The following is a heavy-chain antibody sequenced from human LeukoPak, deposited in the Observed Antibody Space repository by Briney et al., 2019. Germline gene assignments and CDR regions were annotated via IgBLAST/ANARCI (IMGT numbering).Heavy chain of an antibody. CDR3: AKHSVTAVTAFFDF. V-gene: IGHV3-66*04. Sequence: GGSLRLSCAASGFTVSSNYMTWVRQAPGKGLEWVSVILGGGGTYYADSVKGRFTISRDNSKNTLYLQMNSLRAGDTAVYYCAKHSVTAVTAFFDFWGQGTPVTVSS. J-gene: IGHJ4*02. D-gene: IGHD2-21*02. CDR2: ILGGGGT. CDR1: GFTVSSNY.